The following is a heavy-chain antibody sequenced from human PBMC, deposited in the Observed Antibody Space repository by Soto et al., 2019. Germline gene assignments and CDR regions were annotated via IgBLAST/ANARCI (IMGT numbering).Heavy chain of an antibody. Sequence: SGPTLVNPTQTLTLTCTFSGFSLTTSGVGVGWIRQPPGKALEWLALIFWNDDERYSPSLNTRLTISKDTSKNQVVLTMTNMDPVDTATYYCARMDYYDSSGYLYALGYWGQGTLVTVSS. D-gene: IGHD3-22*01. CDR3: ARMDYYDSSGYLYALGY. CDR1: GFSLTTSGVG. V-gene: IGHV2-5*01. CDR2: IFWNDDE. J-gene: IGHJ4*02.